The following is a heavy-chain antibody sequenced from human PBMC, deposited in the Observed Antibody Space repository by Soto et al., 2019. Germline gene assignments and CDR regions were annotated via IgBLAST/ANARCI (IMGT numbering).Heavy chain of an antibody. CDR1: GFTVIGYS. CDR2: IISRSTNI. V-gene: IGHV3-21*06. Sequence: GRSRRLSCVSSGFTVIGYSMAWVRQAPGRGLEWVASIISRSTNIDYADSVKGRFTISRDNAKNLVSLQMSSLRGEDTALYYCAKFTEPGYSSIWYYFEYWGQGTPVTVSS. J-gene: IGHJ4*02. D-gene: IGHD6-19*01. CDR3: AKFTEPGYSSIWYYFEY.